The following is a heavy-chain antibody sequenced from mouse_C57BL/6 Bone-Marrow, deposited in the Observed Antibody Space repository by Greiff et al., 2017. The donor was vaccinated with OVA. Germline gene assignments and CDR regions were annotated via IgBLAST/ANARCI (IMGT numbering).Heavy chain of an antibody. CDR1: GYTFTDYY. CDR3: AREGYSNYDFDD. Sequence: EVQLQQSGPVLVKPGASVKMSCKASGYTFTDYYMNWVKQSHGKSLEWIGVINPYNGGTSYNQKFKGKATLTVDKSSSTAYMELNSLTSEDSAVYYCAREGYSNYDFDDWGQGTTLTVSS. J-gene: IGHJ2*01. V-gene: IGHV1-19*01. CDR2: INPYNGGT. D-gene: IGHD2-5*01.